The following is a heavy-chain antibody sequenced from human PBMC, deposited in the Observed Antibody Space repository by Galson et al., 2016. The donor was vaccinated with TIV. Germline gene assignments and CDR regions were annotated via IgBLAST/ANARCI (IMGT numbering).Heavy chain of an antibody. CDR2: ISAYNGNT. CDR1: GYTFTSYG. V-gene: IGHV1-18*01. J-gene: IGHJ6*02. CDR3: AREYYYYAMDV. Sequence: SVKVSCKASGYTFTSYGINCVRQVPGQGLDSMGWISAYNGNTSYVQMIQGRFTMTTDTSTSTAYMELRSLRTDDTAVYYCAREYYYYAMDVWGQGTTVTVSS.